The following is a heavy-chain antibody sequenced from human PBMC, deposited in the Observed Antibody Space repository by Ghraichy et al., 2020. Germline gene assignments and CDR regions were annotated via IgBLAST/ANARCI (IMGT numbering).Heavy chain of an antibody. CDR1: GFSFSYAW. D-gene: IGHD1-26*01. J-gene: IGHJ3*02. CDR2: IKSKIDGGTT. Sequence: SCAASGFSFSYAWMSWVRQAPGKGLEWVGRIKSKIDGGTTDYAAPVKGRFTISRDDSKNTLYLEMNSLKTEDTAVYSCTTNRGGTSNAFDIWGQGTMVTVSS. V-gene: IGHV3-15*01. CDR3: TTNRGGTSNAFDI.